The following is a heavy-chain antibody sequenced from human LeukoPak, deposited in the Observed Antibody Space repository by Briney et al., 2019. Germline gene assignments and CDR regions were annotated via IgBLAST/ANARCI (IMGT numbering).Heavy chain of an antibody. CDR3: ARRAGGYSHPYDY. Sequence: GGSLRLSCAVSGFTDSGNYMSWIRQAPGKGLEWVSLIYSDDTTLYADSVKGRFTISRDISKNTLYLQMSSLRAEDTAVYYCARRAGGYSHPYDYWGQGVLVTVSS. CDR2: IYSDDTT. V-gene: IGHV3-53*01. J-gene: IGHJ4*02. CDR1: GFTDSGNY. D-gene: IGHD4-23*01.